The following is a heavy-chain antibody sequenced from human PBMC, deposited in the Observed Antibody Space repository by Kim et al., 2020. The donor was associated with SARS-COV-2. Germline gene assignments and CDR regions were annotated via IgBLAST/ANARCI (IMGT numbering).Heavy chain of an antibody. CDR3: ARCSSTSGYGIDY. D-gene: IGHD2-2*01. Sequence: YAQKLQGRVTMTADTSTSTVYMGLRSLRSDDPAVYYCARCSSTSGYGIDYWGQGTLVTVSS. V-gene: IGHV1-18*01. J-gene: IGHJ4*02.